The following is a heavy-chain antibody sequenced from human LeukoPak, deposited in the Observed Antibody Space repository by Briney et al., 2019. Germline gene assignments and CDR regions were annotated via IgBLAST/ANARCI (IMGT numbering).Heavy chain of an antibody. CDR1: GYTLTELS. D-gene: IGHD3-3*01. Sequence: ASVKASCTVSGYTLTELSMHWVRQAPGKGLEWIGGFDPEDGETIYAQKFQGRVTMTEDTSTDTAYMELSSLRSEDTAVYYCATTVLRFLEWLPDYWGQGTLVTVSS. J-gene: IGHJ4*02. CDR2: FDPEDGET. V-gene: IGHV1-24*01. CDR3: ATTVLRFLEWLPDY.